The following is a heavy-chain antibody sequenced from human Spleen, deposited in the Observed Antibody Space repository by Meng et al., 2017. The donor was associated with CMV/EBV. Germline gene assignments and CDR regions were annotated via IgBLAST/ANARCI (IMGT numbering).Heavy chain of an antibody. Sequence: VAAGSTFGDAWMAWVRQAPGEGLGWVGRIKSETHGGATDYAEPLKGRFSISRDDSKNTLYLQMNSLGSEDTAMYYCTRDTTYAFDIWGQGTLVTVSS. CDR1: GSTFGDAW. CDR2: IKSETHGGAT. J-gene: IGHJ3*02. CDR3: TRDTTYAFDI. V-gene: IGHV3-15*01. D-gene: IGHD4-11*01.